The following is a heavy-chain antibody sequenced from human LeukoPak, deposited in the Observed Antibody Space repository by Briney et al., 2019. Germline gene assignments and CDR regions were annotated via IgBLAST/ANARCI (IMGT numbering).Heavy chain of an antibody. V-gene: IGHV3-30-3*01. CDR2: ISYDGSNK. CDR1: GFTFSSYA. Sequence: GGSLRLSCAASGFTFSSYAMHWVRQAPGKGLEWVAVISYDGSNKYYADSVKGRFTISRDNSKNTLYLQMNSLRAEDTAVYYCARDPTDSYYYDSSGYLDYWGQGTLVTVSS. CDR3: ARDPTDSYYYDSSGYLDY. D-gene: IGHD3-22*01. J-gene: IGHJ4*02.